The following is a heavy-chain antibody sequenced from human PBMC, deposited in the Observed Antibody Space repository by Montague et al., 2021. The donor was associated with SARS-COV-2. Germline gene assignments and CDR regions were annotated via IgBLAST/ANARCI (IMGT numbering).Heavy chain of an antibody. CDR2: VYYSGST. J-gene: IGHJ4*02. V-gene: IGHV4-59*01. CDR3: VREREYCSRSTCEMFYFDY. Sequence: SETLSLTCAVSGASLSRDYWNWIRQSPGKGLEWIGYVYYSGSTNXNPSLTSRVTISIDTSKNQFSLKLRSVTAADSAVYYCVREREYCSRSTCEMFYFDYWGQGAPVTVSS. CDR1: GASLSRDY. D-gene: IGHD2-2*01.